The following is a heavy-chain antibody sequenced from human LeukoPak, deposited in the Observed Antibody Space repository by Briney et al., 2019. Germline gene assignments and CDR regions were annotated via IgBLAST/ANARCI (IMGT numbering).Heavy chain of an antibody. V-gene: IGHV6-1*01. CDR3: ERSRTQNACSAP. D-gene: IGHD1-14*01. J-gene: IGHJ5*02. CDR1: GDSVSSNSVT. Sequence: SQTLSLTCAISGDSVSSNSVTWNWIRQSPSRGLEWLGRTYYRSTWYNDYAVSVRGRITVNPDTSKNQFSLHLNSVTPEDTAVFSCERSRTQNACSAPWAQETRAPVS. CDR2: TYYRSTWYN.